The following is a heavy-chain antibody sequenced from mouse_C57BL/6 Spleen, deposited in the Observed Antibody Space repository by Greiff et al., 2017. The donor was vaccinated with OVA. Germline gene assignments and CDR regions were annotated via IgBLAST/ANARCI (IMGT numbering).Heavy chain of an antibody. CDR3: AKGRNAMDY. J-gene: IGHJ4*01. CDR1: GFTFSSYA. CDR2: ISDGGSYT. V-gene: IGHV5-4*01. Sequence: EVQLVESGGGLVKPGGSLKLSCAASGFTFSSYAMSWVRQTPVKRLEWVATISDGGSYTYYPDNVKGRFTISRDNAKNILYLQMSHLKSEDTAMYYCAKGRNAMDYWGQGTSVTVSS.